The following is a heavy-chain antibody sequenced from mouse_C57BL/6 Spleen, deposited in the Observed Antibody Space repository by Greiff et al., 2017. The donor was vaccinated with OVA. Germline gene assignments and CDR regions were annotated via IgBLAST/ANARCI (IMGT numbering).Heavy chain of an antibody. CDR3: ARWGGNYPFDY. D-gene: IGHD2-1*01. CDR1: GYTFTSYW. J-gene: IGHJ2*01. CDR2: IDPSDSYT. Sequence: VQLQQPGAELVRPGTSVKLSCKASGYTFTSYWMHWVKQRPGQGLEWIGVIDPSDSYTNYNQKFKGKATLTVDTSSSTAYMQLSSLTSEDSAVYYCARWGGNYPFDYWGQGTTLTVSS. V-gene: IGHV1-59*01.